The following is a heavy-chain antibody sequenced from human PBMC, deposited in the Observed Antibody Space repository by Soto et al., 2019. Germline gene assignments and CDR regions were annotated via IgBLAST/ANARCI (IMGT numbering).Heavy chain of an antibody. V-gene: IGHV4-39*01. CDR2: IYHSGRT. Sequence: SETLSLTCIVSGESISSSSYYWGWIRQPPGKGLEWIGSIYHSGRTYYNPSRKSRVSISIDTSKNQFSLKLSSVTAADTALYYCARQRTTVVTQAYFDYWGQGALVTVSS. J-gene: IGHJ4*02. D-gene: IGHD2-21*02. CDR3: ARQRTTVVTQAYFDY. CDR1: GESISSSSYY.